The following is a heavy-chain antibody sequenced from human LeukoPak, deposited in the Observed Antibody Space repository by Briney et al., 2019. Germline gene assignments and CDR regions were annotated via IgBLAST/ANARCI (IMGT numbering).Heavy chain of an antibody. Sequence: SETLSLTCTVSGGSISSSSYYWGWIRQPAGKGLEWIGRIYSSGSTNYNPALRSRLTISVDTSKNQFSLKLSSVTAADTAVYYCASTICISTSCYPGVVDYWGQGTLVTVSS. CDR3: ASTICISTSCYPGVVDY. D-gene: IGHD2-2*01. J-gene: IGHJ4*02. V-gene: IGHV4-61*02. CDR1: GGSISSSSYY. CDR2: IYSSGST.